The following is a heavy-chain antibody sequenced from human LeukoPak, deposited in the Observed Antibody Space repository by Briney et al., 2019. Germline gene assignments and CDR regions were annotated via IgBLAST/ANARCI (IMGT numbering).Heavy chain of an antibody. D-gene: IGHD3-22*01. CDR3: AKANRITMIVPLDY. J-gene: IGHJ4*02. CDR2: ISGSGGST. V-gene: IGHV3-23*01. CDR1: GFTFSSHA. Sequence: PGGSLRLSCAASGFTFSSHAMTWVRQAPGKGLEWVSSISGSGGSTSYADSVKGRFTISRDNSKNTLYLQMNSLRAEDTAVYFCAKANRITMIVPLDYWGQGTLVTVSS.